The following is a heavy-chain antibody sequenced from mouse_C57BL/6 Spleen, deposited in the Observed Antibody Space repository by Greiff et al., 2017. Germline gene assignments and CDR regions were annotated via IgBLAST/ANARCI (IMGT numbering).Heavy chain of an antibody. V-gene: IGHV1-64*01. Sequence: QVQLQQPGAELVKPGASVKLSCKASGYTFTSYWMHWVKQRPGQGLEWIGMIHPNSGSTNYNEKFKSKATLTVDKSPSTAYMQLSSLTSEDSAVYYCARQGDYSWFAYWGQVTLVTVAA. CDR2: IHPNSGST. J-gene: IGHJ3*01. CDR3: ARQGDYSWFAY. CDR1: GYTFTSYW. D-gene: IGHD2-13*01.